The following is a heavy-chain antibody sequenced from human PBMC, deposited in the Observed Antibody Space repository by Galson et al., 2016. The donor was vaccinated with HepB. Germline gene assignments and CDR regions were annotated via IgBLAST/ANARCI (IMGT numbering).Heavy chain of an antibody. CDR1: GDSVSSNIAA. D-gene: IGHD3/OR15-3a*01. V-gene: IGHV6-1*01. CDR3: TRASFLGRGLTN. Sequence: CAISGDSVSSNIAAWNWIRQSPSRGLEWLGRTYYRSKWYNDYVPSVKSRITISPDTSKNQFSLQLKSVTPEDTAVYYCTRASFLGRGLTNWGQGILVTVPS. J-gene: IGHJ4*02. CDR2: TYYRSKWYN.